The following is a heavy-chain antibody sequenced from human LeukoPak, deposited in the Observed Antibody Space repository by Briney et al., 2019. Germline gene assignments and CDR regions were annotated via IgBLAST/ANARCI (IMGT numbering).Heavy chain of an antibody. J-gene: IGHJ4*02. D-gene: IGHD6-13*01. V-gene: IGHV3-7*01. Sequence: GGSLRLSCAASTFTFSTYWMTWVRQAPGKGPEFVANINQDGSVKKCVDCVKGRFTISRDNDKNSLYLQMNSLRADDTAVYYCARDPGSSSFDYWGQGTLVTVSS. CDR2: INQDGSVK. CDR3: ARDPGSSSFDY. CDR1: TFTFSTYW.